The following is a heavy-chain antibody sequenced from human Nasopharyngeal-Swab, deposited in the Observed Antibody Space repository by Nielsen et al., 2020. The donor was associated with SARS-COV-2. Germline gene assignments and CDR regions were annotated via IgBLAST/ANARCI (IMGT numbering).Heavy chain of an antibody. V-gene: IGHV3-30*18. Sequence: GASLKISFAASGFTFSSYGMHWVRQAPGKGLEWVAVISYDGSNKYYADSVKGRFTISRDNSKNTLYLQMNSLRAEDTAVYYCAKAWLPTYWGQGTLVTVSS. CDR1: GFTFSSYG. J-gene: IGHJ4*02. D-gene: IGHD5-24*01. CDR2: ISYDGSNK. CDR3: AKAWLPTY.